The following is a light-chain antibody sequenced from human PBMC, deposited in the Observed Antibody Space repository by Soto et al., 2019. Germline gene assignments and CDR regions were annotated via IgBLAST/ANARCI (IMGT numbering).Light chain of an antibody. CDR2: GAS. Sequence: EIVLTQSPGTLSLSPGERATLSCRASQSVSSNLAWYQQKPGQAPRLLIYGASTRATGIPARFSGSGSGTEFTLTISRLEPEDFAVYYCQQYGSSGTFGQGTKVDI. J-gene: IGKJ1*01. CDR3: QQYGSSGT. CDR1: QSVSSN. V-gene: IGKV3-20*01.